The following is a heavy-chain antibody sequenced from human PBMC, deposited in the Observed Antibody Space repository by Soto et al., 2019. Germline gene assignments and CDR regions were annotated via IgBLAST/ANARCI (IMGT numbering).Heavy chain of an antibody. CDR2: IIPVFGTG. CDR3: ARVGGTGGYTYGLDY. V-gene: IGHV1-69*06. Sequence: QVQLVQSGAEVKKPGSSVKVCCKASGGTFSSYAISWVRQAPGQGLEWMGGIIPVFGTGIYAQKFQGRVTITADKSTNTAYMELSSLRSEDTAVYFCARVGGTGGYTYGLDYWGQGTLVTVSS. J-gene: IGHJ4*02. CDR1: GGTFSSYA. D-gene: IGHD5-18*01.